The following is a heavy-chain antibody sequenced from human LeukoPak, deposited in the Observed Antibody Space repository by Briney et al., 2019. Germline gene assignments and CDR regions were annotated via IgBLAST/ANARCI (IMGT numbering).Heavy chain of an antibody. CDR1: GGTFSSYT. V-gene: IGHV1-69*04. CDR3: ARDSLPAAILGDY. Sequence: SVKVSCKASGGTFSSYTISWVRQAPGQGLEWMGRIIPILGIANYAQKFQGRVTITADKSTSTAYMELSSLRSEDTAVYYCARDSLPAAILGDYWGQGTLVTVSS. CDR2: IIPILGIA. J-gene: IGHJ4*02. D-gene: IGHD2-2*02.